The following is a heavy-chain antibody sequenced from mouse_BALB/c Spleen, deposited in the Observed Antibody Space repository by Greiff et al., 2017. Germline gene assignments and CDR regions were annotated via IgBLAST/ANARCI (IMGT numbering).Heavy chain of an antibody. CDR1: GYTFTSYW. V-gene: IGHV1-69*02. Sequence: QVQLQQPGAELVRPGASVKLSCKASGYTFTSYWINWVKQRPGQGLEWIGNIYPSDSYTNYNQKFKDKATLTVDKSSSTAYMQLSSPTSEDSAVYYCTGGITTAEYWGQGTTLTVSS. CDR3: TGGITTAEY. J-gene: IGHJ2*01. D-gene: IGHD1-1*01. CDR2: IYPSDSYT.